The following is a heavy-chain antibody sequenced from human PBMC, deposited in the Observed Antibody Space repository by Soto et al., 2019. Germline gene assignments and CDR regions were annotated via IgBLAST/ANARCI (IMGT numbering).Heavy chain of an antibody. CDR1: GFTFSSYG. Sequence: PGGSLRLSCAASGFTFSSYGMHWVRQAPGKGLEWVAVIWYDGSNKYYADSVKGRFTISRDNSKNTLYLQMNSLRAEDTAVYYCARAHSSSSYFDYWGPGPLVTVSS. D-gene: IGHD6-13*01. CDR3: ARAHSSSSYFDY. CDR2: IWYDGSNK. V-gene: IGHV3-33*01. J-gene: IGHJ4*02.